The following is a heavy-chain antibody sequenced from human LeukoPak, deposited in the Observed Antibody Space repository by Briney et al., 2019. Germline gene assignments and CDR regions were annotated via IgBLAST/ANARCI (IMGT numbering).Heavy chain of an antibody. Sequence: GGSLRLSCAASGFTFSNYALVWIRQTPRKGLEWVSAISGSGATPHYADAVRGRITISRDNSKNTLYLQMNSLRAEDTAIYYCGKDPNGDYIGAFDFWGQGTMVTVSS. J-gene: IGHJ3*01. CDR3: GKDPNGDYIGAFDF. CDR2: ISGSGATP. D-gene: IGHD4-17*01. V-gene: IGHV3-23*01. CDR1: GFTFSNYA.